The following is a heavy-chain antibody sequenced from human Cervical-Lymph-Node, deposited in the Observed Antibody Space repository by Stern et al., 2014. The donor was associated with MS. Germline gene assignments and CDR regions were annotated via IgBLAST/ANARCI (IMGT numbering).Heavy chain of an antibody. J-gene: IGHJ6*02. CDR2: IGGSGGST. CDR3: AKAIEYYDSSGYYYGMDV. V-gene: IGHV3-23*04. D-gene: IGHD3-22*01. CDR1: GFTFSSYG. Sequence: EVQLVESGGGLVQPGGSLRLSCAASGFTFSSYGMSWVRQAPGKGLEWVSTIGGSGGSTYYADSVKGRFTISRDNSKNTLNLQMNSLRAEDTAVYYCAKAIEYYDSSGYYYGMDVWGQGTTVTVSS.